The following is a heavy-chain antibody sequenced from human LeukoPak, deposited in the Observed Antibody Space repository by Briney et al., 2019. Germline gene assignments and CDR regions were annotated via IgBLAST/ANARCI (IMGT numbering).Heavy chain of an antibody. CDR1: GSPFSRYW. CDR2: VKSDGSDT. D-gene: IGHD3-10*01. J-gene: IGHJ4*02. CDR3: TTGIGNYYYY. V-gene: IGHV3-74*01. Sequence: GGSLRLSCAASGSPFSRYWMHWVRQAPGKGLVWVSRVKSDGSDTIYADSVKGRFTISRDSAKNTLYLQMDSLRAEDTAVYYCTTGIGNYYYYWGQGTLVTVAS.